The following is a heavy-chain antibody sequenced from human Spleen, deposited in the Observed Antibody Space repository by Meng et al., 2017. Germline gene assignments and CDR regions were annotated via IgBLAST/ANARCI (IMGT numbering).Heavy chain of an antibody. Sequence: GESLKIYCAASGFNFNTYAMHWVRQAPGKGLEWVAVISYDGSNKYYADSVKGRFTISRDNSKNTLFLKMNSLRAEDTAAYYCARDLSSGWLGDYWGQGTLVTGSS. CDR2: ISYDGSNK. CDR1: GFNFNTYA. D-gene: IGHD6-19*01. CDR3: ARDLSSGWLGDY. J-gene: IGHJ4*02. V-gene: IGHV3-30*04.